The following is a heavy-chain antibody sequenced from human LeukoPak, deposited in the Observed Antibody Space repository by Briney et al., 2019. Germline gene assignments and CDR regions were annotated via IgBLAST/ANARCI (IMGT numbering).Heavy chain of an antibody. V-gene: IGHV4-30-4*02. Sequence: SWVRQAPGKGLEWIGYIYYSGTTFYNPSLKSRLTISVDTSKNQFSLKLSSVTAADTAVYYCARLSASYLYYFNCWGQGTLVTVSS. CDR3: ARLSASYLYYFNC. CDR2: IYYSGTT. J-gene: IGHJ4*02. D-gene: IGHD1-26*01.